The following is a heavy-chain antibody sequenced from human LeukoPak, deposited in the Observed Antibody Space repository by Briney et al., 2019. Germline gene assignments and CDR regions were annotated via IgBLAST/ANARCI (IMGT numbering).Heavy chain of an antibody. Sequence: SETLSLTCSVSSGSISNFHWSWIRQPAGKGLEWIGRIFTSGSTNYNPSLKSRVTISVDTSKNQFSLKLSSVTAADTAVYYCARGSWQLAEEVYWGQGTLVTVSS. CDR3: ARGSWQLAEEVY. CDR2: IFTSGST. J-gene: IGHJ4*02. D-gene: IGHD6-6*01. CDR1: SGSISNFH. V-gene: IGHV4-4*07.